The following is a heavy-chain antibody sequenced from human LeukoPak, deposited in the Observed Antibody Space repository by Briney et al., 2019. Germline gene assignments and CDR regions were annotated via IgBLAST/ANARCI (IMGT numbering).Heavy chain of an antibody. Sequence: GGSLRLSCAASRFTFSRIGMYLDRQAPGKGLVWVSRIKSDGSSTNYADSVKGRFTISRDNAKNTLYLQMNSLRAEDTAVYYCARDGYNSDFGDYWGQGTLVTVSS. CDR3: ARDGYNSDFGDY. D-gene: IGHD5-24*01. V-gene: IGHV3-74*01. CDR1: RFTFSRIG. J-gene: IGHJ4*02. CDR2: IKSDGSST.